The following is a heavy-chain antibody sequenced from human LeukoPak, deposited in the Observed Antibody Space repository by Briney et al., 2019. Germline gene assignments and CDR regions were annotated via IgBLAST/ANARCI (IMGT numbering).Heavy chain of an antibody. V-gene: IGHV4-38-2*02. CDR3: ASTSPKYYYESSGYSSLFDN. D-gene: IGHD3-22*01. CDR1: GYSISNGYY. J-gene: IGHJ4*02. CDR2: IYYSGNT. Sequence: SETLSLTCTVSGYSISNGYYWGWIRQPPGKGLEWIGTIYYSGNTYYNPSLKSRLTISVDTSKNQFSLKLRSVTAADTALYYCASTSPKYYYESSGYSSLFDNWGQGTLVTVSS.